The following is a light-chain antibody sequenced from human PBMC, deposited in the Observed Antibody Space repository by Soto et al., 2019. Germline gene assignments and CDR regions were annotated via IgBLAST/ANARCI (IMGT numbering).Light chain of an antibody. CDR1: SSDVGGYNY. CDR2: DVT. CDR3: CSYAGSYTRYV. J-gene: IGLJ1*01. Sequence: QSALTQPRSVSGSPGQSVTISCTGTSSDVGGYNYVSWYQQHPGRAPQLMIYDVTKRPSGIPDRFSGSKSGNTASLTISGLQAEVEADYYCCSYAGSYTRYVFGTGTKLTVL. V-gene: IGLV2-11*01.